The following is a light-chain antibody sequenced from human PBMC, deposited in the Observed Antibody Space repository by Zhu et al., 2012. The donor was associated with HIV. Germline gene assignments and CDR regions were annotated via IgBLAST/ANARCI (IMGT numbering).Light chain of an antibody. Sequence: NVLTQSPGTLSLSPGERATLSCRTSQIVNSNYLAWYQHKPGQPPRPVIYGASTRAAGIPDRFSGSGSGTDFTLTISRLEPEDFAVYSCQQFGSSPPTFGQGTKVE. J-gene: IGKJ1*01. CDR2: GAS. V-gene: IGKV3-20*01. CDR1: QIVNSNY. CDR3: QQFGSSPPT.